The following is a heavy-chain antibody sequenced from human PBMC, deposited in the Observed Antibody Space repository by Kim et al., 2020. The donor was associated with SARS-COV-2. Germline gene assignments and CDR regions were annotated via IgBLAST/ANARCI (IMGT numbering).Heavy chain of an antibody. V-gene: IGHV3-21*01. CDR2: ISSSSSYI. J-gene: IGHJ5*02. D-gene: IGHD3-9*01. CDR3: ARGPFSHYDILTGYLNFDP. CDR1: GFTFSSYS. Sequence: GGSLRLSCAASGFTFSSYSMNWVRQAPGKGLEWVSSISSSSSYIYYADSVKGRFTISRDNAKNSLYLQMNSLRAEDTAVYYCARGPFSHYDILTGYLNFDPWGQGTLVTVSS.